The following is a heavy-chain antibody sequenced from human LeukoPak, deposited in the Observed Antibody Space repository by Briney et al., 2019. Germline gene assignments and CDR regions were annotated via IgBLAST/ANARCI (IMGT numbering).Heavy chain of an antibody. D-gene: IGHD5-24*01. CDR1: GGSITNYY. V-gene: IGHV4-59*12. CDR3: ARRAARWLQSGYNWFDP. Sequence: MASETLSLTCTVSGGSITNYYWSWIRQPPGKGLEWIGYIHYSGSTKYKSSLKSRVTISVDTSKNQFSLKLSSVTAADTAVYYCARRAARWLQSGYNWFDPWGQGTLVTVSS. CDR2: IHYSGST. J-gene: IGHJ5*02.